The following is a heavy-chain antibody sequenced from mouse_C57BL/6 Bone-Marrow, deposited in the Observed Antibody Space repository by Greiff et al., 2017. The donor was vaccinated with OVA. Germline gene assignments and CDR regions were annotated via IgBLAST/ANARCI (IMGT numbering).Heavy chain of an antibody. D-gene: IGHD2-3*01. CDR1: GYTFTSYW. CDR3: ARGADGYYDPMFAY. V-gene: IGHV1-74*01. J-gene: IGHJ3*01. CDR2: IHPYDSYT. Sequence: QVQLQQPGAELVKPGASVKVSCKASGYTFTSYWMHWVKQRPGQGLEWIGRIHPYDSYTNYNQKFKGKATLTVDKSSSTAYMQLSSLTSEDSAVYYCARGADGYYDPMFAYWGQGTLVTVSA.